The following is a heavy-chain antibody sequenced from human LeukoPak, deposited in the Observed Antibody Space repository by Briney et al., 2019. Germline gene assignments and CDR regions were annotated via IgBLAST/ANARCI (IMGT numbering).Heavy chain of an antibody. CDR2: ISSSGSYI. CDR1: GFTVSSYT. V-gene: IGHV3-21*01. J-gene: IGHJ5*02. Sequence: GGSLRLSCAASGFTVSSYTMNWVRQAPGKGLEWVSCISSSGSYIYYADSVKGRFTISRDNAKNSLYLQMNSLRAEDTAVYYCARSAVAGPDPWGQGTLVTVSS. D-gene: IGHD6-19*01. CDR3: ARSAVAGPDP.